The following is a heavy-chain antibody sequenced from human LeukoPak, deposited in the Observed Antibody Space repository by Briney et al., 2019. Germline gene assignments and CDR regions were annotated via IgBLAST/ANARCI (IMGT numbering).Heavy chain of an antibody. CDR3: ARLLRVGPIPRGYFDY. CDR2: IYPGDSET. D-gene: IGHD1-26*01. CDR1: GYTFTSYW. J-gene: IGHJ4*02. Sequence: GESLKISRKGSGYTFTSYWIGWVRQMPGKGLEWMGIIYPGDSETRYSPSFQGQATISVDKSISTAYLQWSSLKASDTAMYYCARLLRVGPIPRGYFDYWGQGTLVTVSS. V-gene: IGHV5-51*01.